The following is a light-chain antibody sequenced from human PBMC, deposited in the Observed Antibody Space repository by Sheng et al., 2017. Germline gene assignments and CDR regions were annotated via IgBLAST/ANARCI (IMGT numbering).Light chain of an antibody. V-gene: IGKV1-5*03. CDR3: QQYIIID. J-gene: IGKJ2*01. CDR1: QSIGRL. CDR2: QAS. Sequence: DIQMTQSPSTLSASLGDRVTITCRASQSIGRLLAWYQQKPGKAPKLLIFQASSLESGVPSRFSGSGSGTVFTLTISSLQPDDFATXYCQQYIIIDFGQGTKLEIK.